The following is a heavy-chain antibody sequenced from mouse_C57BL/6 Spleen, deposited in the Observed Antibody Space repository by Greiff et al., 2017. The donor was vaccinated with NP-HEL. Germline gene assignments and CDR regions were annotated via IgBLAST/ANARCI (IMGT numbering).Heavy chain of an antibody. CDR3: ARYYYGSYFDY. J-gene: IGHJ2*01. CDR2: ISGGGGNT. V-gene: IGHV5-9*01. D-gene: IGHD1-1*01. CDR1: GFTFSSYT. Sequence: VQLKESGGGLVKPGGSLKLSCAASGFTFSSYTMSWVRQTPEKRLEWVATISGGGGNTYYPDSVKGRFTISRDNAKNTLYLQMSSLRSEDTALYYCARYYYGSYFDYWGQGTTLTVSS.